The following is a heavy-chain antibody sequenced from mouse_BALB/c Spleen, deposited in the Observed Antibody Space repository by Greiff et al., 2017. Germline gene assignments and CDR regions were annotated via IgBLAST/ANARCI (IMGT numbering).Heavy chain of an antibody. CDR2: ISDGGSYT. J-gene: IGHJ3*01. V-gene: IGHV5-4*02. CDR3: ARGYYGSSYPFAY. CDR1: GFTFSDYY. D-gene: IGHD1-1*01. Sequence: EVKLMESGGGLVKPGGSLKLPCAASGFTFSDYYMYWVRQTPEKRLEWVATISDGGSYTYYPDSVKGRFTISRDNAKNNLYLQMSSLKSEDTAMYYCARGYYGSSYPFAYWGQGTLVTVSA.